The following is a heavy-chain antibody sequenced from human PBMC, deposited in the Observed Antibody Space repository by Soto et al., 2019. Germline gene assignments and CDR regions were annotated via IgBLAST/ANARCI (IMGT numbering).Heavy chain of an antibody. D-gene: IGHD6-13*01. CDR3: ARDQGRATADGPLGNGLDV. V-gene: IGHV3-33*01. J-gene: IGHJ6*02. CDR1: GFSFSDYG. Sequence: QVHLVESGGGVVQPGTSLRLSCAASGFSFSDYGMHWVRQAPGNGLEWLTIIWFDASHEYYADSVKGRFTISRDNSNNTLYLQLNSLTADDTAVYFCARDQGRATADGPLGNGLDVWGQGTAVTVSS. CDR2: IWFDASHE.